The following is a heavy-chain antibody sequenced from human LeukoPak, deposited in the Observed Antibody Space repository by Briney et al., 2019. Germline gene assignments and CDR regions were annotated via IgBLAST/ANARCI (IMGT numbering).Heavy chain of an antibody. V-gene: IGHV3-23*01. Sequence: GGSLRLSCAASGFTFSSYAMSWVRQAPGKGLEWVSAISGSGGSSYYADSVKGRFTISRDNSKNTLYLQMNSLRAEGTAVYYCAKSFGYYGSGSYPDAFDIWGQGTMVTVSS. J-gene: IGHJ3*02. D-gene: IGHD3-10*01. CDR1: GFTFSSYA. CDR2: ISGSGGSS. CDR3: AKSFGYYGSGSYPDAFDI.